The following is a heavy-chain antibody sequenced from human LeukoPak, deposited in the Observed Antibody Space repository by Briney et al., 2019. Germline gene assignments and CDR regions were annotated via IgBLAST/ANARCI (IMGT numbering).Heavy chain of an antibody. V-gene: IGHV4-34*01. CDR3: ARALAAADSFDY. J-gene: IGHJ4*02. CDR2: INHSGST. CDR1: GGSFSGYY. D-gene: IGHD6-13*01. Sequence: PSGTLSLTCAVYGGSFSGYYWSWIRQTPGKGLEWIGEINHSGSTNYNPSLKSRVTISVDTSKNQFSLKLSSVTAADTALYYCARALAAADSFDYWGQGTLVTVSS.